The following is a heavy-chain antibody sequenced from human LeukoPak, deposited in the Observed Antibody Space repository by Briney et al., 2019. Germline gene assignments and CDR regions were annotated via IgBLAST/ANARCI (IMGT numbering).Heavy chain of an antibody. CDR2: ISGSGGNT. J-gene: IGHJ3*02. Sequence: HSGGSLRLSCAASGFTFNNYAMNWVRQAPGKGLEWVSSISGSGGNTYYADSVKGRFTISRDNSKNTLYLQMNSLRAEDTAVYYCAKPARTDAFDIWGQGTMITVSS. CDR3: AKPARTDAFDI. D-gene: IGHD1-14*01. CDR1: GFTFNNYA. V-gene: IGHV3-23*01.